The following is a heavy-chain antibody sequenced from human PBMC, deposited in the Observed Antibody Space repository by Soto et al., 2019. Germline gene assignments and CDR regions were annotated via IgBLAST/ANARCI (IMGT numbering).Heavy chain of an antibody. CDR1: GFTFSSYS. CDR3: ARGQDIVVVPAKDGGGMDV. V-gene: IGHV3-21*01. CDR2: ISSSSSYI. Sequence: PGGSLRLSCAASGFTFSSYSMNWVRQAPGKGLEWVSSISSSSSYIYYADSVKGRFTISRDNAKNSLYLQMNSLRAEDTAVHYCARGQDIVVVPAKDGGGMDVWGQGTTVTVSS. J-gene: IGHJ6*02. D-gene: IGHD2-2*01.